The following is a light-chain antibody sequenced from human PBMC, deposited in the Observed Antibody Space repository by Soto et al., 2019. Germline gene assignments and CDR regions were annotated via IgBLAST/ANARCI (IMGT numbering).Light chain of an antibody. CDR1: QGISSY. CDR3: QQYYSYPRLT. CDR2: AAS. Sequence: AIRMTQSPSSLSASTGDRVTITCRASQGISSYLAWYQQKPGKAPKLLIYAASTLQSGVPSRFNGSGSGTDFTLTISCLQTEDFATYYCQQYYSYPRLTFGGGTKVEIK. V-gene: IGKV1-8*01. J-gene: IGKJ4*01.